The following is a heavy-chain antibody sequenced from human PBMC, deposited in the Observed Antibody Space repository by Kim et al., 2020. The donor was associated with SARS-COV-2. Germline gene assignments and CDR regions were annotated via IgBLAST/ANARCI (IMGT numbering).Heavy chain of an antibody. D-gene: IGHD2-21*01. Sequence: GGSLRLSCAGSGFTFRSHAMAWVRQAPGKGLDWVSAISSGSDYIYYADSVKGRFTISRDNSKGTVSLQMSSLRVEDTAVYYCARDESRCGGGSCYPLDY. CDR1: GFTFRSHA. J-gene: IGHJ4*01. V-gene: IGHV3-23*01. CDR3: ARDESRCGGGSCYPLDY. CDR2: ISSGSDYI.